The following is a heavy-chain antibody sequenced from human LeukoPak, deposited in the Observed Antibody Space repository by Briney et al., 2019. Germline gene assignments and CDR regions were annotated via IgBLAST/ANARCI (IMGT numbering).Heavy chain of an antibody. Sequence: GGSLRLSCAASGFTFSSYWMHWVRQAPGKGLVWVSRTNSDGSSTSYADSVKGRFTISRDNAKNTLYLQMNSLRAEDTAVYYCARGTAGYGSSSYYYYGMDVWGQGTTVTVSS. CDR1: GFTFSSYW. V-gene: IGHV3-74*01. CDR3: ARGTAGYGSSSYYYYGMDV. CDR2: TNSDGSST. J-gene: IGHJ6*02. D-gene: IGHD3-10*01.